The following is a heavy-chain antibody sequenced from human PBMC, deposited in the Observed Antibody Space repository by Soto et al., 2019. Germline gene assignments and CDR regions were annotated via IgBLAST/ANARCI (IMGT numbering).Heavy chain of an antibody. CDR1: GFTFSSYG. J-gene: IGHJ4*02. CDR2: IWYDGSNK. Sequence: VQLVESGGGVVQPGRSLRLSCAASGFTFSSYGMHWVRQAPGKGLEWVAVIWYDGSNKYYADSVKGRFTISRDNSKNTLYLQMNSLRAEDTAVYYCARDYCGGDCYWFDYWGQGTLVTVSS. V-gene: IGHV3-33*01. CDR3: ARDYCGGDCYWFDY. D-gene: IGHD2-21*02.